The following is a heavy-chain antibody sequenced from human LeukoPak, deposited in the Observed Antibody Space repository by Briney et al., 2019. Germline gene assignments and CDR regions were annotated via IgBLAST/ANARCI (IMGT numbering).Heavy chain of an antibody. Sequence: SVKDSCKASGGTFSSYAISWVRQAPGQGLEWMGGIIPIFGTANYAQKFQGRVTITADESTSTAYMELSSLRSEDTAVYYCARAPRFLEHWFDPWGQGTLVTVSS. CDR1: GGTFSSYA. D-gene: IGHD3-3*01. V-gene: IGHV1-69*13. CDR2: IIPIFGTA. CDR3: ARAPRFLEHWFDP. J-gene: IGHJ5*02.